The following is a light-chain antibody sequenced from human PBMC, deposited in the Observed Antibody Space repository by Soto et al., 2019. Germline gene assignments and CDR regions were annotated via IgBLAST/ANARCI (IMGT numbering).Light chain of an antibody. CDR3: QQYNKWPPWT. V-gene: IGKV3-15*01. CDR2: SAF. Sequence: EIVMTQSPATLSVSPGERVTLSCRASQSVSSNLAWYQQKPGQAPRLVIYSAFTRATGIPARFSGSGSGTEFTLTISSLQSEDFAVYYCQQYNKWPPWTFGQGTKVDIK. CDR1: QSVSSN. J-gene: IGKJ1*01.